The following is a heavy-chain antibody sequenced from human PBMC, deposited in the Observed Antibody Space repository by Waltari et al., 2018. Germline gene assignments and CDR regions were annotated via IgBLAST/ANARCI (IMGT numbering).Heavy chain of an antibody. Sequence: EVQLVESGGGLVQPGGSLRLSCAAPGFTFSSYWMHWVRHAPGKGLVWVCIFNRDVRSTNYPASGRFRVTTSRDNPKHTRSLRLNAKSTLYLQMNRLTAADAGVYYCDRGGRTAATFDYWGQGTLVTVSS. V-gene: IGHV3-74*01. J-gene: IGHJ4*02. D-gene: IGHD3-10*01. CDR2: FNRDVRST. CDR3: TAADAGVYYCDRGGRTAATFDY. CDR1: GFTFSSYW.